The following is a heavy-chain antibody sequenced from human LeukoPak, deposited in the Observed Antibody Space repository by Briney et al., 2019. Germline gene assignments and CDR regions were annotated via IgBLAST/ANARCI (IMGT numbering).Heavy chain of an antibody. D-gene: IGHD2-15*01. J-gene: IGHJ4*02. CDR2: IYTSGST. CDR1: GGSISSGSYY. V-gene: IGHV4-61*02. Sequence: SQTLSLTCTVSGGSISSGSYYWSWIRQPAGKGLEWIGRIYTSGSTNYNPSLKSRVTISVDTSKNQFSLKLSSVAAADTAVYYCAREGDGGNYFDYWGQGTLVTVSS. CDR3: AREGDGGNYFDY.